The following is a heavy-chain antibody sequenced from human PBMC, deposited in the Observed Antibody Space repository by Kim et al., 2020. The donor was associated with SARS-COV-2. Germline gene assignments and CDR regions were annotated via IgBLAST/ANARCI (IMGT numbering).Heavy chain of an antibody. D-gene: IGHD3-3*01. J-gene: IGHJ6*03. CDR3: AREYYDFWSGYHYYMDV. Sequence: VKGRFTISRHTSKNTLYLQMTSLRAEDTAVYYCAREYYDFWSGYHYYMDVWGKGTTVTVSS. V-gene: IGHV3-53*01.